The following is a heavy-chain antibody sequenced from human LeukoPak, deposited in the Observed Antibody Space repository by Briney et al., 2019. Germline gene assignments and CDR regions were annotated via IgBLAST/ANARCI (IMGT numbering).Heavy chain of an antibody. J-gene: IGHJ4*02. V-gene: IGHV4-34*01. D-gene: IGHD3-10*01. CDR2: INHSGST. CDR3: ARGPRAYGSGSYYN. CDR1: GGSFSGYC. Sequence: SETLSLTCAVYGGSFSGYCWSWIRQPPGKGLEWIGEINHSGSTNYNPSLKSRVTISVDTPKNQFSLKLSSVTAADTAVYYCARGPRAYGSGSYYNWGQGTLVTVSS.